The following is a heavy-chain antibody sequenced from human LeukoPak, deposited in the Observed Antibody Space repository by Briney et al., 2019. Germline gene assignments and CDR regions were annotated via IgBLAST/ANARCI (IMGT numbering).Heavy chain of an antibody. CDR2: IIPIFGTA. CDR1: GYTFTSYG. J-gene: IGHJ4*02. D-gene: IGHD3-3*01. CDR3: ARSRRVTIFGVVITPYYFDY. Sequence: ASVKVSCKASGYTFTSYGISWVRQAPGQGLEWMGGIIPIFGTANYAQKFQGRVTITTDESTSTAYMELSSLRSEDTAVYYCARSRRVTIFGVVITPYYFDYWGQGTLVTVSS. V-gene: IGHV1-69*05.